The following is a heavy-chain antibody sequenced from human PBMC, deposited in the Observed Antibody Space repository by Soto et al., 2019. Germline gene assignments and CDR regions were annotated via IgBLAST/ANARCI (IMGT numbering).Heavy chain of an antibody. CDR3: ARDYGAKVGDY. D-gene: IGHD1-26*01. CDR1: GFTVSSNY. V-gene: IGHV3-53*01. J-gene: IGHJ4*02. Sequence: EVQLVESGGGLIQPGGSLRLSCAASGFTVSSNYMSWVRQAPGKGLEWVSVIYSGGTTYYADSVKGRFTISRDNSKNTLYLQMNTLRAEDTAVYYCARDYGAKVGDYWGQGTLVTVSS. CDR2: IYSGGTT.